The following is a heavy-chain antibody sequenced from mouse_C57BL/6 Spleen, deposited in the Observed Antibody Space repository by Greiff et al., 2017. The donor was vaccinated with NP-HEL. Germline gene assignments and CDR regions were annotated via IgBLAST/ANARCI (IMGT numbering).Heavy chain of an antibody. Sequence: QVQLQQPGAELVKPGASVKMSCKASGYTFTSYWITWVKQRPGQGLEWIGDIYPGSGSTNYNEKFKSKATLTVDTSSSTAYMQLSSLTSEDSAVYYCARGGNGYPYWYFDGWGTGATVTVSS. CDR1: GYTFTSYW. J-gene: IGHJ1*03. D-gene: IGHD2-2*01. V-gene: IGHV1-55*01. CDR2: IYPGSGST. CDR3: ARGGNGYPYWYFDG.